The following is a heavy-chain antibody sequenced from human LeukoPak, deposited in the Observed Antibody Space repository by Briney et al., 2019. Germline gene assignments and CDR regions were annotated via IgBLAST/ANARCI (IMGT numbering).Heavy chain of an antibody. Sequence: GGSLRLSCAASGFTFSSYAMPWVRQAPGKGLKAGAVISYDRSNQYYADSVKGRFNISRDNSKNTLYLQMNSLRAEDTAVYYCAREGHLWFGELLPMDVWGQGTTVTVSS. CDR2: ISYDRSNQ. D-gene: IGHD3-10*01. V-gene: IGHV3-30-3*01. CDR1: GFTFSSYA. CDR3: AREGHLWFGELLPMDV. J-gene: IGHJ6*02.